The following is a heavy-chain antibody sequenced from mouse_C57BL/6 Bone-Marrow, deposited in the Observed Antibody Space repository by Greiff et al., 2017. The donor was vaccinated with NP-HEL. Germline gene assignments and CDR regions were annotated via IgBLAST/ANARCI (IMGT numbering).Heavy chain of an antibody. Sequence: EVQLQQSGPELVKPGASVKISCKASGYTFTDYYMNWVKQSPGKSLEWIGDINPNNGGTSYNQKFKGKATLTVDKSSSTAYMELRSLTSEDSAVYYCARSNSSHYAMDYWGQGTSVTVSS. CDR2: INPNNGGT. D-gene: IGHD1-1*01. V-gene: IGHV1-26*01. CDR1: GYTFTDYY. CDR3: ARSNSSHYAMDY. J-gene: IGHJ4*01.